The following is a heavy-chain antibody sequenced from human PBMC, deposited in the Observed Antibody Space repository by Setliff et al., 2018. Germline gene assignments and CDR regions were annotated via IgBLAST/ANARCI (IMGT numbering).Heavy chain of an antibody. Sequence: ASVKVSCKASGYTFINYGINWVRQAPGQGLEWMGWNSVYAREFQGRVTMTTDTSTSTAYMELRSLRSDDTAVYYCARRNFYYDSSGFALYYYYMDVWGKGTTVTVSS. CDR1: GYTFINYG. V-gene: IGHV1-18*01. CDR2: NSVY. D-gene: IGHD3-22*01. J-gene: IGHJ6*03. CDR3: ARRNFYYDSSGFALYYYYMDV.